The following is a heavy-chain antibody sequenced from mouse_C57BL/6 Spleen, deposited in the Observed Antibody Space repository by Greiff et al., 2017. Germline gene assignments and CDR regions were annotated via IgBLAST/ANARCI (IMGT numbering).Heavy chain of an antibody. CDR1: GYTFTSYW. Sequence: VQLQQSGTVLARPGASVKMSCKTSGYTFTSYWMHWVKQRPGQGLEWIGAIYPGNSDTSYNQKFKGKGKLTAVTSASTAYMELSSLTNEDSAVYYCTVYYDYDERFAYWGQGTLVTVSA. CDR2: IYPGNSDT. J-gene: IGHJ3*01. D-gene: IGHD2-4*01. V-gene: IGHV1-5*01. CDR3: TVYYDYDERFAY.